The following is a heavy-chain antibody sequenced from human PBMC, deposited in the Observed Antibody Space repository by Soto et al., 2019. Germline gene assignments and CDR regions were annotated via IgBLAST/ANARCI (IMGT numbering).Heavy chain of an antibody. CDR3: ARSLFMVAPDNEPFDY. CDR1: GFTFRNFG. V-gene: IGHV3-33*08. CDR2: ISGGGNDR. Sequence: QVQLVESGGGVVQPGRSLRLSCAASGFTFRNFGMHWVRQTPEKGLEWVAGISGGGNDRYYADFVQGRFTFSRDNSRNILYLQMNSLRADDTAMYFCARSLFMVAPDNEPFDYWGQGTLVTVSS. D-gene: IGHD5-12*01. J-gene: IGHJ4*02.